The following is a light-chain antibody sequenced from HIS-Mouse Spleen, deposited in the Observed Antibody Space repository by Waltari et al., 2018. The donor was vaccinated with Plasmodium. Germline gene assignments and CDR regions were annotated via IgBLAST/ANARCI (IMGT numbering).Light chain of an antibody. CDR1: QGISSS. Sequence: DIQMTQSPSSLSASVGASVTITCRASQGISSSLNWYQQKPGKAPKLLIYAASSLQSWVPSRFSGSGSGTDFTLTISSLQPEDFATYYCQQSYSTWTFGQGTKVEIK. J-gene: IGKJ1*01. CDR3: QQSYSTWT. V-gene: IGKV1-39*01. CDR2: AAS.